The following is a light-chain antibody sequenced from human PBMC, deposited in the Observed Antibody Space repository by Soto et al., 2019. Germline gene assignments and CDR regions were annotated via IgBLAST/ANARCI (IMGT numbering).Light chain of an antibody. V-gene: IGKV3-15*01. CDR2: GAS. Sequence: EIVLTQSPATLSVSLGDSATLSCRASQSVSLSLAWYQMRPGQPPRLLIYGASTRATDIPARFSGSGSGTDCSLTISSLQSEDFAVDVCQQYHIWPSGTFGQGTKVELK. CDR1: QSVSLS. CDR3: QQYHIWPSGT. J-gene: IGKJ1*01.